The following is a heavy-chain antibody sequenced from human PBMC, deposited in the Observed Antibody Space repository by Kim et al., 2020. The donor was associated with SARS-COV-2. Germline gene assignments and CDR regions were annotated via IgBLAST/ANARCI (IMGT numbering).Heavy chain of an antibody. CDR3: ATRFSYDSSGYYNWAVFDY. CDR1: GFTFSSYA. V-gene: IGHV3-23*01. J-gene: IGHJ4*02. CDR2: ISGSGGST. Sequence: GGSLRLSCAASGFTFSSYAMSWVRQAPGKGLEWVSAISGSGGSTYYADSVKGRFTISRDNSKNTLYLQMNSLRAEDTAVYYCATRFSYDSSGYYNWAVFDYWGQGTLAPSPQ. D-gene: IGHD3-22*01.